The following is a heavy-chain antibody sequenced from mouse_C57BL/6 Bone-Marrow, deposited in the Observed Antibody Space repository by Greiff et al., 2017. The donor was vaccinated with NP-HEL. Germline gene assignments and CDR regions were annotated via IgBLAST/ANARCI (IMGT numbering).Heavy chain of an antibody. CDR2: INPNNGGT. V-gene: IGHV1-26*01. CDR1: GYTFTDYY. D-gene: IGHD1-2*01. J-gene: IGHJ4*01. Sequence: VQLQQSGPELVKPGASVKISCKASGYTFTDYYMNWVKQSHGKSLEWIGDINPNNGGTSYNQKFKGKATLTVDKSSSTAYMELRSLTSEDSAVYYCARGTLPFEDYWGQGTSVTVSS. CDR3: ARGTLPFEDY.